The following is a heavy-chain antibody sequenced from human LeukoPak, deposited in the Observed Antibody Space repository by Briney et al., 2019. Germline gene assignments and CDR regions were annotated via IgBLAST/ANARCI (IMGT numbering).Heavy chain of an antibody. D-gene: IGHD6-13*01. V-gene: IGHV4-4*07. CDR1: GGSFNFYY. CDR3: ARGIADPYSFDS. J-gene: IGHJ4*02. Sequence: KPSETLSLTCTVSGGSFNFYYWSWIRQPAGKGLEWIGRIYSTGSTNYSPSLKSRVTMSVDKSKNQFSLNLSSVTAADTAVYYCARGIADPYSFDSWGQGTLVTVSS. CDR2: IYSTGST.